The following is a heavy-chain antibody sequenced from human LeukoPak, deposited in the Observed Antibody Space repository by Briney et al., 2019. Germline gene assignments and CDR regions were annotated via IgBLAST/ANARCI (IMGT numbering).Heavy chain of an antibody. J-gene: IGHJ6*02. Sequence: SETLSLTCAVYGGSFSGYYWSWIRQPPGEGLEWIGEINHSGSTNYNPSPKSRVTISVDTSKNQFSLKLSSVTAADTAVYYCARGSYYDFWSGYSFYYYYGMDVWGQGTTVTVSS. CDR1: GGSFSGYY. V-gene: IGHV4-34*01. D-gene: IGHD3-3*01. CDR3: ARGSYYDFWSGYSFYYYYGMDV. CDR2: INHSGST.